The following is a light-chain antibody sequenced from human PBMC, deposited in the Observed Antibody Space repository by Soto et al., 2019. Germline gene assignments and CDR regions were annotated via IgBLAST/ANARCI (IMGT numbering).Light chain of an antibody. CDR3: QQYNNWWT. V-gene: IGKV3-15*01. Sequence: EIVMTQSPATLSVSPGERATRSCRASQSVSSNLAWYQKKPGQAPRLLIYGASTRATGIPTRFSGSGSGTEFTLTISSLQSEDFAVYYCQQYNNWWTFGQGTWVEIK. CDR2: GAS. CDR1: QSVSSN. J-gene: IGKJ1*01.